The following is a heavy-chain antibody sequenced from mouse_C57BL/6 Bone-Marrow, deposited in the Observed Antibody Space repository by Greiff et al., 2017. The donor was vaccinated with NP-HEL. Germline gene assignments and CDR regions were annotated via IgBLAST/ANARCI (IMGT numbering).Heavy chain of an antibody. CDR1: GFTFSSYA. J-gene: IGHJ2*01. Sequence: EVKLVESGGGLVKPGGSLKLSCAASGFTFSSYAMSWVRQTPVKRLEWVATISDGGSYTYYPDNVKGRFTISRDNAKNNLYLQMSHLKSEDTAMYYCARDPCDYWGQGTTLTVSS. V-gene: IGHV5-4*01. CDR3: ARDPCDY. CDR2: ISDGGSYT.